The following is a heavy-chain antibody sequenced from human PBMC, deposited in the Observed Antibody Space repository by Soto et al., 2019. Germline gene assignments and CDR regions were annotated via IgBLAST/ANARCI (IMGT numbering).Heavy chain of an antibody. CDR1: GFTFSDYY. V-gene: IGHV3-11*06. CDR2: ISGSGTYT. D-gene: IGHD2-2*01. CDR3: VRDGGVVIPAAIGGAYGMDV. Sequence: PGGSLRLSCAVSGFTFSDYYMSWIRQAPGKGLEWVAYISGSGTYTNYADSVKGRFTISRDNAKNSLYLQMNSLRDEDTAVYYCVRDGGVVIPAAIGGAYGMDVWGQGTTVTVSS. J-gene: IGHJ6*02.